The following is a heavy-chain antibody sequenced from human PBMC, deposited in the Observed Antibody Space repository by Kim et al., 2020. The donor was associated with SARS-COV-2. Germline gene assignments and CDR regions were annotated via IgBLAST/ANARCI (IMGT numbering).Heavy chain of an antibody. CDR3: ARNKGAFDI. J-gene: IGHJ3*02. Sequence: GNPTYAQGFTGRFVFSLDTSVSTAYLQISSLKAEDTAVYYCARNKGAFDIWGQGTMVTVSS. V-gene: IGHV7-4-1*02. CDR2: GNP.